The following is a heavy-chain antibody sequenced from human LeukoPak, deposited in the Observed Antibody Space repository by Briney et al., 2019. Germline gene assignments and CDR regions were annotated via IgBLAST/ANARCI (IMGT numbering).Heavy chain of an antibody. Sequence: YPGEPLTLSCAASGFTFSSYAMRWVRPPPGKGLEGVSAISGSGGSTYYADSVKGRFTISRDKSKNTLYLQMNSLRAEDTAVYYCAKDGRGDGDYEVHPFDYWGQGTLVTVSS. V-gene: IGHV3-23*01. CDR1: GFTFSSYA. J-gene: IGHJ4*02. CDR2: ISGSGGST. D-gene: IGHD4-17*01. CDR3: AKDGRGDGDYEVHPFDY.